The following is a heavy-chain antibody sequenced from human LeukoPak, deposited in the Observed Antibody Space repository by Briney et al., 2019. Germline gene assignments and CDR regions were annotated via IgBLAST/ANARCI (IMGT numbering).Heavy chain of an antibody. J-gene: IGHJ6*02. V-gene: IGHV2-5*01. CDR1: GFSFSDTGEC. CDR3: VHSSLATNGMDV. Sequence: GSGPTLVNPTQTLTLTCTFSGFSFSDTGECVGWIRQPPGEALEWLALIFWNDDKFYNASLKSRLSITKDTSKNRVILTMTTLDPIDTATYYCVHSSLATNGMDVWGQGAAVTVSS. CDR2: IFWNDDK.